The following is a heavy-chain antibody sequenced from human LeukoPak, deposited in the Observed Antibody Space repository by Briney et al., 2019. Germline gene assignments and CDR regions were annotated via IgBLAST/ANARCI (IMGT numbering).Heavy chain of an antibody. Sequence: PGGSLRLSCAVSGFTFSSYWMSWVRQAPGKGLEWVANIKQDGSEKYYVDSVKGRFTISRDNAKNSLYLQMNSLRAEDTAVYYCARVYGGYYYYLDYWGQGTLVTVSS. CDR3: ARVYGGYYYYLDY. V-gene: IGHV3-7*01. CDR1: GFTFSSYW. J-gene: IGHJ4*02. CDR2: IKQDGSEK. D-gene: IGHD3-22*01.